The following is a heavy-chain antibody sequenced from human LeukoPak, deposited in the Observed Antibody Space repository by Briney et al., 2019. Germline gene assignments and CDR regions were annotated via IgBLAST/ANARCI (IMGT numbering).Heavy chain of an antibody. CDR1: GFSFSRSD. Sequence: PGGSLRLSCVASGFSFSRSDMHWVRQAPGKGLEWVAVISYDGSNKYYADSVKGRFTISRDNSKNTLYLQMNSLRAEDTAVYYCAKDLGYGGSQYMDVWGKGTTVTVSS. J-gene: IGHJ6*03. CDR2: ISYDGSNK. D-gene: IGHD4-23*01. CDR3: AKDLGYGGSQYMDV. V-gene: IGHV3-30*18.